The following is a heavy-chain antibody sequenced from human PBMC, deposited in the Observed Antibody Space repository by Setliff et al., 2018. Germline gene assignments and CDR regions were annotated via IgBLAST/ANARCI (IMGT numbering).Heavy chain of an antibody. V-gene: IGHV4-31*01. CDR2: IYYSGST. Sequence: PSETLSLTCTVSGGSISSGGYYWSWIRQHPGMGLEWIGYIYYSGSTYHNPSLKTLVTISVDTSKNQFSLKLSSVTAADTAVYYCARGGHYDYGGLSFDIWGQGTMVTVSS. J-gene: IGHJ3*02. D-gene: IGHD4-17*01. CDR3: ARGGHYDYGGLSFDI. CDR1: GGSISSGGYY.